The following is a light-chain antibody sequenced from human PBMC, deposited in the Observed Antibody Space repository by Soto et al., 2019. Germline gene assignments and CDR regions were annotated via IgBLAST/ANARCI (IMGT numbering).Light chain of an antibody. Sequence: DIQMTQSPSTLSASVGDSVTITCRASQNIRNWLAWYQQKPGKAPNPLIYDASSLKSRVPARFSGSGSGTEFTLTISRLQPDDFATYYCQQYNTYSTFGQGTRLEIK. CDR2: DAS. J-gene: IGKJ5*01. CDR3: QQYNTYST. V-gene: IGKV1-5*01. CDR1: QNIRNW.